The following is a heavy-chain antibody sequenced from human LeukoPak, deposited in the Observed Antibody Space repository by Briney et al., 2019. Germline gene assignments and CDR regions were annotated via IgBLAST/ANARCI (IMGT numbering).Heavy chain of an antibody. Sequence: PGGSLRLSCAASGFTFSSYWMHWVRQAPGKGLVWVSRINTDGSSTSYADSVKGRFTISRDNAKNTLYLQMNSLRAEDTAVYYCARDPHLWGDYVWGSYREELDYWGQGTLVTVSS. CDR1: GFTFSSYW. D-gene: IGHD3-16*02. J-gene: IGHJ4*02. CDR3: ARDPHLWGDYVWGSYREELDY. V-gene: IGHV3-74*01. CDR2: INTDGSST.